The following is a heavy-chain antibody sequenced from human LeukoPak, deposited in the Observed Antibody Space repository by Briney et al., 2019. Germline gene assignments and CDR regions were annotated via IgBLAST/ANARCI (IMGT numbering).Heavy chain of an antibody. J-gene: IGHJ4*02. CDR1: GFTFSSYA. V-gene: IGHV3-23*01. CDR3: AKDIQLLPGLYCFDY. CDR2: ISGSGGST. Sequence: PGGSLRLSCAASGFTFSSYAMSWVRQAPGKGLEWVSAISGSGGSTYYADSVKGRFTISRDNSKNTLYLQMNSLRAEDTAVYYCAKDIQLLPGLYCFDYWGQGTLVTVSS. D-gene: IGHD2-15*01.